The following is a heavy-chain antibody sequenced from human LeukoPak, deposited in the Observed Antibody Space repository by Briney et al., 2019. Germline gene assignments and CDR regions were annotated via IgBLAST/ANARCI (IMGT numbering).Heavy chain of an antibody. J-gene: IGHJ4*02. CDR2: FYVGGAT. CDR3: ARSGSHDY. D-gene: IGHD1-26*01. CDR1: GFSVTNNY. V-gene: IGHV3-53*01. Sequence: GGSLRLSCAVSGFSVTNNYMSWVRQAPGKGLEWVSVFYVGGATYYADSVKGRFTISRDNSENTLYLQMKSLRAEDTAVYYCARSGSHDYWGQGTLVTVSS.